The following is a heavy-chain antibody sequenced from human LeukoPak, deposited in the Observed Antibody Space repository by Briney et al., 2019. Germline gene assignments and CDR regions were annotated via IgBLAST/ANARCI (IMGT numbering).Heavy chain of an antibody. CDR1: GGSISSYY. D-gene: IGHD2-2*01. V-gene: IGHV4-59*01. CDR3: ARDRIVVVPAATYYYGMDV. J-gene: IGHJ6*04. CDR2: IYYSGST. Sequence: SETLSLTCTVSGGSISSYYWSWIRQPPGKGLEWIGYIYYSGSTNYNPFLKSRVTISVDTSKNQFSLKLSSVTAADTAVYYCARDRIVVVPAATYYYGMDVWGKGTTVTVSS.